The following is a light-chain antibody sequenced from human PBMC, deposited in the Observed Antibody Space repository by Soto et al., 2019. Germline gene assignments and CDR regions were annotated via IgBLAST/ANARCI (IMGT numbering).Light chain of an antibody. CDR2: DTS. J-gene: IGKJ5*01. Sequence: ETVMTPSPGTLSVSVGERATLSCGASQSVSIHLAWYQQKPGQAPRLLIYDTSTRATGIPASFSGSGSGTEFTLTISSLQYEDFAVYYCQQYSNWPPITFGQGTRLEIK. CDR3: QQYSNWPPIT. V-gene: IGKV3-15*01. CDR1: QSVSIH.